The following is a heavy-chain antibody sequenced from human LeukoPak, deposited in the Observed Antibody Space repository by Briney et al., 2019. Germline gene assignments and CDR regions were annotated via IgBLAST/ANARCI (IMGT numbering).Heavy chain of an antibody. CDR3: ATGEYYFDY. Sequence: GWSLTLSCAATGFIYIKARMNWVGPAPGKGLGWVGRIKSQSDGGTTDYAAPVKGRFTVSRDDTKNTVYLQMNSLKTEDTAVYYCATGEYYFDYWGQGTLVTV. J-gene: IGHJ4*02. V-gene: IGHV3-15*01. CDR2: IKSQSDGGTT. CDR1: GFIYIKAR.